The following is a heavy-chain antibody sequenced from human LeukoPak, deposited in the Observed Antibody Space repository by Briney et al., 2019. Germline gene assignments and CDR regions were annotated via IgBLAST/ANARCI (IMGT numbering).Heavy chain of an antibody. J-gene: IGHJ3*02. CDR3: ARDWPIYSTSRDAFDI. D-gene: IGHD6-13*01. CDR1: GYTFTVYY. Sequence: GASVTVSFKSSGYTFTVYYIHWVRQAPGQGLEWMGWINPNSGGTNYAQKFQGRVTMTRDTSISTAYMELSRLISYDPAVYYCARDWPIYSTSRDAFDIWGQGTLVTVSS. V-gene: IGHV1-2*02. CDR2: INPNSGGT.